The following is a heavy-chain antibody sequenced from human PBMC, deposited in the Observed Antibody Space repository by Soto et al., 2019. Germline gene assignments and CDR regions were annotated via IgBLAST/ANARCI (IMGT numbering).Heavy chain of an antibody. J-gene: IGHJ5*02. D-gene: IGHD6-19*01. CDR2: ISAYNGNT. CDR1: GYTFTSYG. CDR3: ARVGVYSSGWYLGGPDWFDP. V-gene: IGHV1-18*01. Sequence: ASVKVSCKASGYTFTSYGISWVRQAPGQGLEWMGWISAYNGNTNYAQKLQGRVTMTTDTSTSTAYMELRSLRSDDTAVYYCARVGVYSSGWYLGGPDWFDPWGQGTLATVSS.